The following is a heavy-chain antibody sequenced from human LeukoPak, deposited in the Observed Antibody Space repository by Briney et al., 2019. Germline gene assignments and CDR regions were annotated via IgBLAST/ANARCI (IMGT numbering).Heavy chain of an antibody. Sequence: GGSLRLSCAASGFTFSSYAMHWVRQAPGKGLEWVAVISYDGSNKYYADSVKGRFTISRDNSKNTLYLQINSLRAEDTAVYYCAKSGDWSSKTFDYWGQGTLVTVSS. CDR1: GFTFSSYA. D-gene: IGHD2-21*02. V-gene: IGHV3-30-3*02. CDR3: AKSGDWSSKTFDY. J-gene: IGHJ4*02. CDR2: ISYDGSNK.